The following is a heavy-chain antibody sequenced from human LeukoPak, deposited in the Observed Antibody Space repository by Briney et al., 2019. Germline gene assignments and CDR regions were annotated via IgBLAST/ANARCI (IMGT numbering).Heavy chain of an antibody. J-gene: IGHJ5*02. Sequence: SETLSLTCTVSGGSIGSGTYYWGWIRQSPGKGLEWIGSIFYSGSTNYNPSLKSRVTISVDTSKNQFSLKLSSVTAADTAVYYCARESNYHGSGTGWFDPWGQGTLVTVSS. CDR3: ARESNYHGSGTGWFDP. CDR1: GGSIGSGTYY. CDR2: IFYSGST. V-gene: IGHV4-39*07. D-gene: IGHD3-10*01.